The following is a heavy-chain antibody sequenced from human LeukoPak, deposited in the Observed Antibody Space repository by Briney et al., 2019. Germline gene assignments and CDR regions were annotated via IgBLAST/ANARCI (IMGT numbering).Heavy chain of an antibody. Sequence: PSETLSLTCTVSGGSINTSSYYWGWVRQPPREGLEWIGTIYYSGSTYYNPSLKSRVTLSLDTSKNQFSLKLSSVTAADPAVYYLGREVESSRSVWGQGNPVTGSS. D-gene: IGHD6-13*01. V-gene: IGHV4-39*07. CDR2: IYYSGST. CDR3: GREVESSRSV. J-gene: IGHJ4*02. CDR1: GGSINTSSYY.